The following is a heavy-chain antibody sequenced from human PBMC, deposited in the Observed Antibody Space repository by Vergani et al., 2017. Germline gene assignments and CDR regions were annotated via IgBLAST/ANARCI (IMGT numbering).Heavy chain of an antibody. V-gene: IGHV6-1*01. CDR2: TYYRSKWYN. Sequence: QVQLQQSGPGLVKPSQTLSLTCAISGDSVSSNSAAWNWIRQSPSRGLEWLGRTYYRSKWYNDYAVSVKSRITINPDTSKNQFSLQLNSVTPEETAVYYWARDLDGLGDRAPFNDYGRDVWGQGTTVTV. J-gene: IGHJ6*02. D-gene: IGHD4-17*01. CDR1: GDSVSSNSAA. CDR3: ARDLDGLGDRAPFNDYGRDV.